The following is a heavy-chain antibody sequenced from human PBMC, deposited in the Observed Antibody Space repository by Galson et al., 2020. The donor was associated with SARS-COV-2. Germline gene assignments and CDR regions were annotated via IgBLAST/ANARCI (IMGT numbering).Heavy chain of an antibody. CDR1: GGSISSHY. Sequence: SETLSLTCTVSGGSISSHYWSWIRQPPGKGLEWIGYIYYSGSTNYNPSLKSRVTISVDTSKNQFSLKLSSVTAADTAVYYCARDRGYSGYDGYNWFDPWGQGTLVTVSS. D-gene: IGHD5-12*01. V-gene: IGHV4-59*11. CDR2: IYYSGST. J-gene: IGHJ5*02. CDR3: ARDRGYSGYDGYNWFDP.